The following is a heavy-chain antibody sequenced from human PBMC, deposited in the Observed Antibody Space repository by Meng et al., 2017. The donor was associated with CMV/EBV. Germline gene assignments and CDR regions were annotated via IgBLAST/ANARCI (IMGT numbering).Heavy chain of an antibody. D-gene: IGHD3-9*01. CDR3: ARDLSNYDILTGYQYYYYGMDV. CDR1: GFTFSSYS. Sequence: GGSLRLSCAASGFTFSSYSMNWVRQAPGKGLEWVSYISSSSGTIYYADSVKGRFTISRDNAKNSLYLQMNSLRAEDTAVYYCARDLSNYDILTGYQYYYYGMDVWGQGTTVTVSS. CDR2: ISSSSGTI. J-gene: IGHJ6*02. V-gene: IGHV3-48*04.